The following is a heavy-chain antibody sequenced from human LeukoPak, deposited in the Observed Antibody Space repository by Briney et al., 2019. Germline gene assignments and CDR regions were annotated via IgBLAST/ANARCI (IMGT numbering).Heavy chain of an antibody. D-gene: IGHD2-21*01. CDR2: IKFDGSEK. V-gene: IGHV3-7*01. CDR1: GFTFSSYW. Sequence: GGSLRLSCAASGFTFSSYWMSWVRQAPGKGLEWVANIKFDGSEKFYVDSVKGRFTISRDNAKNSLYLQMHSLRAEDTSVYFCARLSYWVFEIWGQGTMVTVSS. CDR3: ARLSYWVFEI. J-gene: IGHJ3*02.